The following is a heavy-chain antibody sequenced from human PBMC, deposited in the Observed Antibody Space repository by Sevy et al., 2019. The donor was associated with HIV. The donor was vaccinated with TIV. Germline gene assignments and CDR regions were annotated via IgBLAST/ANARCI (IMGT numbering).Heavy chain of an antibody. D-gene: IGHD2-15*01. J-gene: IGHJ4*02. CDR1: GFTFRRYA. CDR3: TGDGGGDYFDY. Sequence: GGSLRLSCAASGFTFRRYAMHWVRQAPGQGLESVAVISYDGGKTYQADSVKGRFTIPRDNSGNTLYLQMNSLRAEDTAVYYCTGDGGGDYFDYWGLGTLVTVSS. V-gene: IGHV3-30*04. CDR2: ISYDGGKT.